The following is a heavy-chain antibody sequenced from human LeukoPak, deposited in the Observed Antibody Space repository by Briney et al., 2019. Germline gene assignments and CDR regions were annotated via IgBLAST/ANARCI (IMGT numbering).Heavy chain of an antibody. J-gene: IGHJ1*01. CDR3: AKNPGHNFPQS. D-gene: IGHD1-20*01. CDR1: GFTFSSYD. Sequence: GGSLRLSCAASGFTFSSYDMSWVRQALEKGLEWVSSITDNGRSTFYAGSVKGRFTISRDNSKNTLYLQMNSLRAEDTAVYYCAKNPGHNFPQSWGQGTLVTVTS. CDR2: ITDNGRST. V-gene: IGHV3-23*01.